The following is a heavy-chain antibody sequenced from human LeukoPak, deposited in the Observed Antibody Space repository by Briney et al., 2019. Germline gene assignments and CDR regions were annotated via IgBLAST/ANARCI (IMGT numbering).Heavy chain of an antibody. CDR2: IYPGDSDT. J-gene: IGHJ1*01. Sequence: RGESLKISCKGSGYSFTSYWIGWGRQMPGKGLEWMGIIYPGDSDTRYSPSFQGQVTISADKSISTAYLQWSSLTASDTAMYYCARPPFDSSGYYPLQHWGQGTLVTVSS. D-gene: IGHD3-22*01. V-gene: IGHV5-51*01. CDR1: GYSFTSYW. CDR3: ARPPFDSSGYYPLQH.